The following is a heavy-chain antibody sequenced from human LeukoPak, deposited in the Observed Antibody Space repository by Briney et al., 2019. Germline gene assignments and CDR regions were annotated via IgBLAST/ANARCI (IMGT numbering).Heavy chain of an antibody. D-gene: IGHD3-10*01. Sequence: SETLSLTCTVSGGSISSGSYYWSWIRQPPGKGLEWIGYIYYSGSTNYNPSLKSRVTISVDTSKNQFSLKLSSVTAADTAVYYCARENGVGNWFDPWGQGTLVTVSS. CDR1: GGSISSGSYY. CDR2: IYYSGST. V-gene: IGHV4-61*01. J-gene: IGHJ5*02. CDR3: ARENGVGNWFDP.